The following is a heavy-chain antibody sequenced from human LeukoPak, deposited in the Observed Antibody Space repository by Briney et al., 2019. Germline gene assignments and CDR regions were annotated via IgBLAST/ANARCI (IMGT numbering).Heavy chain of an antibody. J-gene: IGHJ4*02. CDR2: IYSGGST. CDR1: GFTVSSNY. Sequence: PGGSLGLSCAASGFTVSSNYMSWVRQAPGKGLEWVSVIYSGGSTYYADSVKGRFTISRDNSKSTLYIQMNSLRAEDTAVYYCAREALYYFDYWGRGTLVTVSS. V-gene: IGHV3-53*01. D-gene: IGHD2-2*01. CDR3: AREALYYFDY.